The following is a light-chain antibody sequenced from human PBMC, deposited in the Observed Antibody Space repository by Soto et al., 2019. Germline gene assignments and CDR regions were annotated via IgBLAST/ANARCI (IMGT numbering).Light chain of an antibody. V-gene: IGLV2-11*01. CDR3: CSYAGSSSFWV. J-gene: IGLJ3*02. Sequence: QSALTQPRSVSGAPGQSVTISCTGTSSDVGGYNYVSWYQQHPGKAPKVIIYDVTRRPSGVPDRFSGSKSGNTASLTISGLQGEDEADYYCCSYAGSSSFWVLGGGTKLTVL. CDR2: DVT. CDR1: SSDVGGYNY.